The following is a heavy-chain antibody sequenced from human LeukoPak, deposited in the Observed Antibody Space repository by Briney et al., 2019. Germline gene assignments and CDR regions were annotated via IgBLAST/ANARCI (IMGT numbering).Heavy chain of an antibody. Sequence: SETLSLTCNVSGYSITSGYYWGWIRQPPGKGLQWIGSFHHSATSYYNPSLKSRVTVSLATSKNQLSLNLTSVTAADTAVYYCARVVADNLGSYYMDVWGKGTRVTVSS. CDR2: FHHSATS. CDR3: ARVVADNLGSYYMDV. CDR1: GYSITSGYY. D-gene: IGHD3-10*01. V-gene: IGHV4-38-2*02. J-gene: IGHJ6*03.